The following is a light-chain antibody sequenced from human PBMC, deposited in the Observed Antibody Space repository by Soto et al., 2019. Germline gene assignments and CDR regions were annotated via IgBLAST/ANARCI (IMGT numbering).Light chain of an antibody. CDR2: AAT. J-gene: IGKJ4*01. V-gene: IGKV1-6*01. CDR1: QAIRND. Sequence: AIPVTQSPSSLSASVGDRVTITCRASQAIRNDLDWYQQKPGKAPILLIYAATHLQTGVPSRFSGSGSGTDFTLTISSLQPEDFATYYCLQEYNYPLTFGGGTKVEIK. CDR3: LQEYNYPLT.